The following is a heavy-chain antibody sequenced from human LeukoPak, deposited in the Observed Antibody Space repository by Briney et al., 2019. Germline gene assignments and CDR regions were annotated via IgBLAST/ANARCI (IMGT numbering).Heavy chain of an antibody. Sequence: MSGGSLRLSCAASGFTFSNAWMSWVRQAPGKGLEWVGRIKSKTDGGTTDYAAPVKGRFTISRDDSKNTLYLQMNSLKTEDTAVYYCTTGLNDYVWGSYRPDDYWGQGILVTVSS. CDR1: GFTFSNAW. CDR3: TTGLNDYVWGSYRPDDY. J-gene: IGHJ4*02. V-gene: IGHV3-15*01. CDR2: IKSKTDGGTT. D-gene: IGHD3-16*02.